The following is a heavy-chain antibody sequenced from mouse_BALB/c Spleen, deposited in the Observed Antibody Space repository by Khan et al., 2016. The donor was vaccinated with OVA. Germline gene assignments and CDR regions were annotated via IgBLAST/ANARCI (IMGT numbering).Heavy chain of an antibody. V-gene: IGHV1S41*01. Sequence: DLVKPGASVKLSCKASGYTFTSYWINWIKQRPGQGLEWIGRIAPGRGSTYYNEMFKGKATLTVDTSSSTAYIQLSSLSSEDSAVYVWARENYYGSSRYAMDYWGQGTSVTVSS. CDR3: ARENYYGSSRYAMDY. J-gene: IGHJ4*01. CDR1: GYTFTSYW. D-gene: IGHD1-1*01. CDR2: IAPGRGST.